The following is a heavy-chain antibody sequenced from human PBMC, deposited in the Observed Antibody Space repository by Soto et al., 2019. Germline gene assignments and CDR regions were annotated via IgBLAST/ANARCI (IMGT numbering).Heavy chain of an antibody. V-gene: IGHV4-31*02. CDR1: GGQY. CDR2: IYYIGST. J-gene: IGHJ6*02. D-gene: IGHD2-15*01. CDR3: ARERVLGDGGGFDV. Sequence: GGQYCNWARQLPGKALEWIGNIYYIGSTVYNPSLKIRVTISFDTSKNHFSLKLISVTAADTAVYYCARERVLGDGGGFDVWGQGTTVTVSS.